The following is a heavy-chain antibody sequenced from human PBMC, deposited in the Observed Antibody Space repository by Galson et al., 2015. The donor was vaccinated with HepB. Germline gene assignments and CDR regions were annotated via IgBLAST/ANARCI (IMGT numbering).Heavy chain of an antibody. V-gene: IGHV1-2*02. J-gene: IGHJ4*02. CDR1: GYTLTGYY. CDR3: ARGLAAAPDY. D-gene: IGHD2-15*01. Sequence: SVKVSCKASGYTLTGYYMHWVRQAPGQGLEWMGWINPNSGDTNYAQTFQGRVTMTRDTSISTAYMELSRLRFDDTAVYYCARGLAAAPDYWGQGTLVTVSS. CDR2: INPNSGDT.